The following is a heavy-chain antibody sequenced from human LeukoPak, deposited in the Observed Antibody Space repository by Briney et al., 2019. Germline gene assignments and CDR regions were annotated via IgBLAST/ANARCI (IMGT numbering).Heavy chain of an antibody. CDR1: GFTFSDYA. J-gene: IGHJ3*02. CDR2: ISWNRGSI. CDR3: AKDWTYCSSPSCHGFAFDI. Sequence: GGSLRLSCAASGFTFSDYAMHWVWHAPGEGLGWVSGISWNRGSIGYADSVNGRLTISRENAKNSLYLKMNSLRAEDTALYSWAKDWTYCSSPSCHGFAFDIWGQGTMVTVSS. D-gene: IGHD2-2*01. V-gene: IGHV3-9*01.